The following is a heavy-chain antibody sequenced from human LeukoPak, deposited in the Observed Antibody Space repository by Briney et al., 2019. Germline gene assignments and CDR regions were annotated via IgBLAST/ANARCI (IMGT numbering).Heavy chain of an antibody. V-gene: IGHV3-23*01. CDR3: AIHKGRTVTTTRIFDY. D-gene: IGHD4-17*01. CDR1: GFTFSSYA. CDR2: ISGSSDAT. Sequence: GGSLRLSCAASGFTFSSYAMSWVRQAPGKGLEWVSSISGSSDATYSADSVKGRFTISRDNSKNTLYLQMNSLRAEDTAVYYCAIHKGRTVTTTRIFDYWGQGTLVTVSS. J-gene: IGHJ4*02.